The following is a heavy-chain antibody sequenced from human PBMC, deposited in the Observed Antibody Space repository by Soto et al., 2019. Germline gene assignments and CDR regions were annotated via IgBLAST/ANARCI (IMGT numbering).Heavy chain of an antibody. CDR3: ARWVEYSNPHYFDY. CDR2: ISYDGSNK. Sequence: QVQLVESGGGVVQPGRSLRLSCAASGFTFSSYAMHWVRQAPGKGLEWVAVISYDGSNKYYADSVKGRFTISRDNSKNTLYLQMNSLRAEDTAVYYCARWVEYSNPHYFDYWGQGTLVTVSS. V-gene: IGHV3-30-3*01. J-gene: IGHJ4*02. CDR1: GFTFSSYA. D-gene: IGHD6-6*01.